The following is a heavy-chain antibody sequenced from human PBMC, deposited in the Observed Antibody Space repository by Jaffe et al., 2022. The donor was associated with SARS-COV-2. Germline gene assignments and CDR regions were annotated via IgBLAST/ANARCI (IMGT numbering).Heavy chain of an antibody. V-gene: IGHV1-69*01. J-gene: IGHJ5*02. CDR3: ARADRDWLLSPAPIAPTWFDP. Sequence: QVQLVQSGAEVKKPGSSVKVSCKASGGTFSSYAISWVRQAPGQGLEWMGGIIPIFGTANYAQKFQGRVTITADESTSTAYMELSSLRSEDTAVYYCARADRDWLLSPAPIAPTWFDPWGQGTLVTVSS. D-gene: IGHD3-9*01. CDR1: GGTFSSYA. CDR2: IIPIFGTA.